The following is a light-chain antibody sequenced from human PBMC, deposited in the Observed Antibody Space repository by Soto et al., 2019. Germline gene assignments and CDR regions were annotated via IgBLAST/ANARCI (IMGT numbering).Light chain of an antibody. Sequence: IGLTQSPGTLSLSPGERATLSCRASQSVSSGSLAWYQQKPGQAPRLLIYAASSRATGIPDRFSGSGSGTDFTLTISRVEPEDFAVYYCQQYGRSPSTFGQGTRLEIK. V-gene: IGKV3-20*01. CDR1: QSVSSGS. J-gene: IGKJ5*01. CDR2: AAS. CDR3: QQYGRSPST.